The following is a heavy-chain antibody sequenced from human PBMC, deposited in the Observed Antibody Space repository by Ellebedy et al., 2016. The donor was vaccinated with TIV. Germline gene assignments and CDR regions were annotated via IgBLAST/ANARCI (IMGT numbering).Heavy chain of an antibody. D-gene: IGHD6-13*01. Sequence: GASLKISXEASGFTFSNYAMNWVRQAPGKGLEWVSAISGSDAGPYYADSVKGRFTISRDNPKNTVYLQMNSLRPEDTGVYYCAKRLRSGAAGTSGYFDYWGQGTLVTVSS. CDR3: AKRLRSGAAGTSGYFDY. V-gene: IGHV3-23*01. J-gene: IGHJ4*02. CDR1: GFTFSNYA. CDR2: ISGSDAGP.